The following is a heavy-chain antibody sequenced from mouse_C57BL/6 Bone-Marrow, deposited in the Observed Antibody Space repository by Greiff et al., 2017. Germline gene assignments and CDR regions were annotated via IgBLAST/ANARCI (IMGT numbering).Heavy chain of an antibody. Sequence: EVQLQQSGPELVKPGASVKISCKASGYTFTDYYMNWVKQSHGKSLEWIGDINPNNGGTSYNQKFKGKATLTVDKSSSTAYMELRSLTSEDSAVYYCARKGDTMVTIDYWGQGTTLTVSS. CDR3: ARKGDTMVTIDY. CDR2: INPNNGGT. D-gene: IGHD2-2*01. J-gene: IGHJ2*01. CDR1: GYTFTDYY. V-gene: IGHV1-26*01.